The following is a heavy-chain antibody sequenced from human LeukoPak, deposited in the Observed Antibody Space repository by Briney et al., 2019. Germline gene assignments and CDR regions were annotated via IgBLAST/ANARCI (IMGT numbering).Heavy chain of an antibody. Sequence: GGSLRLSCTASGFSFGDYTMTWVRQAPGKGLEWVGFIRDRSHGGTTPYPASVQGRFTISRDDSKNIAYLHMNSLKTDDTAVYYCARGYYYGSSYYDGDYWGRGTLLTVSS. CDR3: ARGYYYGSSYYDGDY. CDR1: GFSFGDYT. CDR2: IRDRSHGGTT. V-gene: IGHV3-49*04. D-gene: IGHD3-22*01. J-gene: IGHJ4*02.